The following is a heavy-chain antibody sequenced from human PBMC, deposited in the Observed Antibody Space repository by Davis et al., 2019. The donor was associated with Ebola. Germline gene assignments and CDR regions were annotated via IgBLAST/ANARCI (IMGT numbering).Heavy chain of an antibody. CDR3: ARARGRWETGGYLLGY. CDR1: GGTFSSYT. Sequence: SVKVSCKASGGTFSSYTISWVRQAPGQGLEWMGRIIPILGIANYAQKFQGRVTITADKSTSTAYMELSSLRSEDTAVYYCARARGRWETGGYLLGYWGQGTRVTVSS. CDR2: IIPILGIA. D-gene: IGHD1-26*01. V-gene: IGHV1-69*02. J-gene: IGHJ4*02.